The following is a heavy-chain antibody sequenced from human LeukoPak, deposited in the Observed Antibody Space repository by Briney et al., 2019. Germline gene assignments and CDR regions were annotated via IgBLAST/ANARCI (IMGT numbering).Heavy chain of an antibody. V-gene: IGHV3-48*01. Sequence: PGGSLRLSCAASTFTFSSYSMNWVRQAPGKGLEWVSYISSNRNTIYYADSVKGRFTISRDNSKNTLYLQMNSLRAEDTAVYYCAKDSRRNYYYMDVWGKGTTVTISS. CDR3: AKDSRRNYYYMDV. D-gene: IGHD2-2*01. CDR2: ISSNRNTI. CDR1: TFTFSSYS. J-gene: IGHJ6*03.